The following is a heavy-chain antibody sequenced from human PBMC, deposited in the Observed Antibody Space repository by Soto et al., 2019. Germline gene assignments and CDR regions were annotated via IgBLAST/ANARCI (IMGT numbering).Heavy chain of an antibody. CDR3: ARPLGYCSSTSCYENGFWYYGMDV. CDR1: GFTFSSYS. Sequence: GGSLRLSCAASGFTFSSYSMNWVRQAPGKGLEWVSSISSSSSYIYYADSVKGRFTISRDNAKNSLYLQMNSLRAEDTAVYYCARPLGYCSSTSCYENGFWYYGMDVRGQVRTVTVSS. CDR2: ISSSSSYI. J-gene: IGHJ6*02. V-gene: IGHV3-21*01. D-gene: IGHD2-2*01.